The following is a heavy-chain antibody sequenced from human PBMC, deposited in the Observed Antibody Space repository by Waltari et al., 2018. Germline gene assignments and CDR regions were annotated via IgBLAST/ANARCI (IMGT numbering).Heavy chain of an antibody. CDR3: ARPSTEYYYYYYYMDV. J-gene: IGHJ6*03. Sequence: VQPGGSLRLSCAASGFTFSSYEMNWVRQAPGKGLEWVSSISNSGSTMYYADSVEGRFTISRDNAKNSLYLQMNSLRAEDTAVYYCARPSTEYYYYYYYMDVWGKGTTVTVS. CDR2: ISNSGSTM. V-gene: IGHV3-48*03. CDR1: GFTFSSYE.